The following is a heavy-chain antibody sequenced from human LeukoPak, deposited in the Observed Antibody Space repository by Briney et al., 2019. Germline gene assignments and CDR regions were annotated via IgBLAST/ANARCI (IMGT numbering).Heavy chain of an antibody. Sequence: SETLSLTCAVYGGSFSGYYWSWIRQPPGKGLEWIGEINHSGSTNYNPSLKRRVTISVDTSKNQFSLKLSSVTAADTAVYYCARGASGYSYGLDYWGQGTLVTVSS. CDR3: ARGASGYSYGLDY. CDR1: GGSFSGYY. J-gene: IGHJ4*02. CDR2: INHSGST. D-gene: IGHD5-18*01. V-gene: IGHV4-34*01.